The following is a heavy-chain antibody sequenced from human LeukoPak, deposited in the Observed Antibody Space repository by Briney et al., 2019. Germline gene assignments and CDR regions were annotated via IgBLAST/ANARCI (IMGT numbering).Heavy chain of an antibody. CDR2: ISGSGGST. J-gene: IGHJ4*02. D-gene: IGHD2-15*01. Sequence: GGSLRLSCAASGFTFSSYAMSWVRQAPGKGLEWVSAISGSGGSTYYADSVKGRFTISRDNSKNTLYLQMNSLRAEDTAVYYCARAPPLGYCSGGSCYIDYWGQGTLVTVSS. V-gene: IGHV3-23*01. CDR1: GFTFSSYA. CDR3: ARAPPLGYCSGGSCYIDY.